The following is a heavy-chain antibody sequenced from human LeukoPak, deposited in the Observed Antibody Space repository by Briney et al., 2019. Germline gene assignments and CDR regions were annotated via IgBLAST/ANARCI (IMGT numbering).Heavy chain of an antibody. J-gene: IGHJ3*02. D-gene: IGHD3-3*01. CDR2: IYYSGST. Sequence: PSETLSVTCTVSGGSISSYYWSWIRQPPGKGLEWIGYIYYSGSTNYNPSLKSRVNISVDTSKNQFSLKLSSVTAADTAVYYCARGRFDAFDIWGQGTMVTVSS. CDR3: ARGRFDAFDI. V-gene: IGHV4-59*12. CDR1: GGSISSYY.